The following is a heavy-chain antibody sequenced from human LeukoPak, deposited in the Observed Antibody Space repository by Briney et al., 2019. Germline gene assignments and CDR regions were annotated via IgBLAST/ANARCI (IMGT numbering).Heavy chain of an antibody. CDR1: GFTFSSYS. CDR3: ARDPEGYNDY. Sequence: GGSLRLSCAASGFTFSSYSMNWVRQAPGKGLEWVSSISSSSSYIYYADSVKGRFTISRDNAKDSLYLQMNSLRAEDTAVYYCARDPEGYNDYWGQGTLVTVSS. V-gene: IGHV3-21*01. J-gene: IGHJ4*02. CDR2: ISSSSSYI. D-gene: IGHD5-24*01.